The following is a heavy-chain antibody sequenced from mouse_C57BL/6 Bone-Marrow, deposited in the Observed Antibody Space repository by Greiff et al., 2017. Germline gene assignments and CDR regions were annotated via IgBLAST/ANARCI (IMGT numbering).Heavy chain of an antibody. D-gene: IGHD1-1*01. Sequence: EVKLMESGGGLVKPGGSLKLSCAASGFTFSDYGMHWVRQAPEKGLEWVAYISSGSSTIYYADTVKGRFTISRDNAKNTLFLQMTSLRSEDTAMYYCAREDYGSRVDYWGQGTSVTVSS. CDR1: GFTFSDYG. J-gene: IGHJ4*01. CDR3: AREDYGSRVDY. V-gene: IGHV5-17*01. CDR2: ISSGSSTI.